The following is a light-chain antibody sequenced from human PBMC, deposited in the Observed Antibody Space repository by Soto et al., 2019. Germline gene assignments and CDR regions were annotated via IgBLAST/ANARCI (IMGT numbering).Light chain of an antibody. CDR1: SSDVGSYNR. CDR2: EVS. J-gene: IGLJ2*01. Sequence: QSALTQPPSVSWSPGQSVTISCTGPSSDVGSYNRVSWYQQPPGTAPKLMIYEVSNRPSGVPDRFSGSKSGNTASLTISGLQAEDEADYYCSSYTSSSTNVVFGGGTKLTVL. V-gene: IGLV2-18*02. CDR3: SSYTSSSTNVV.